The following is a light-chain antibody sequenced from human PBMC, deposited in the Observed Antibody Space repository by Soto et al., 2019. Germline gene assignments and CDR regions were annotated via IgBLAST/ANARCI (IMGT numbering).Light chain of an antibody. V-gene: IGKV1-17*01. J-gene: IGKJ2*01. CDR3: LQHNSYPYT. CDR1: HGIRND. CDR2: AAS. Sequence: DIQMTQSPSSLSASVGDRVTITCRASHGIRNDLGWYQHKPGKAPKRLIYAASSLQSGVPSRFSGSGSGTEFTLTISSLQPEDFATYYCLQHNSYPYTFGQGTKLEIK.